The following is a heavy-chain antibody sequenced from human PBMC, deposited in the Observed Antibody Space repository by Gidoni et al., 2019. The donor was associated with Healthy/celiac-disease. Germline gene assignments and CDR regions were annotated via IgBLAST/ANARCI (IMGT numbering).Heavy chain of an antibody. CDR3: ARVRKSTSYYYYYMDV. Sequence: QLQLQESGSGLVKPSQTLSLTCAVSGGSISSGGYSWSWIRQPPGKGLEWIGYIYHSGSTYYNPSLKSRVTISVDRSKNQFSLKLSSVTAADTAVYYCARVRKSTSYYYYYMDVWGKGTTVTVSS. D-gene: IGHD2-2*01. CDR2: IYHSGST. V-gene: IGHV4-30-2*01. J-gene: IGHJ6*03. CDR1: GGSISSGGYS.